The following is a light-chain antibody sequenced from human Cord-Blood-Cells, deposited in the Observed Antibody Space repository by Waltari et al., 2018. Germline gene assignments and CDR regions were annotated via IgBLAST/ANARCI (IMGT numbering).Light chain of an antibody. CDR3: CSYAGSSNWV. CDR1: SSDVGSYNL. J-gene: IGLJ3*02. V-gene: IGLV2-23*01. CDR2: EGS. Sequence: QSALTQPASVSGSPGQSITISCTGTSSDVGSYNLVSWYQQHPGKAPKLMIYEGSRRPSGVSNRLSGSKSGKTASLTISGLQAEDEADYYCCSYAGSSNWVFGGGTKLTVL.